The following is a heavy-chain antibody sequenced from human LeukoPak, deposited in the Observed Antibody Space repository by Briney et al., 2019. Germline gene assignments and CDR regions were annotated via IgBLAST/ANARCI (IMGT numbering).Heavy chain of an antibody. Sequence: LPGRSLRLSCAASGFTFSSYGMHWVRQAPGKGLEWVAVIWYDGSNKYYADSVKGRFTISRDNSKNTLYLQMNSLRAEDTAVYYCAREGEGYSYGYRGSWIYYFDYWGQGTLVTVSS. CDR1: GFTFSSYG. D-gene: IGHD5-18*01. CDR2: IWYDGSNK. J-gene: IGHJ4*02. V-gene: IGHV3-33*01. CDR3: AREGEGYSYGYRGSWIYYFDY.